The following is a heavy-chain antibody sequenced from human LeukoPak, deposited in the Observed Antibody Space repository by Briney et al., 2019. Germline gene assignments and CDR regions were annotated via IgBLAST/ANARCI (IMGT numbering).Heavy chain of an antibody. CDR3: ARDWLRLGY. V-gene: IGHV3-48*03. Sequence: GGSLRLSCAASGFTLSSHEMNWVRQAPGKGLEGVSYISSSGSVKFYVDSVKGRFTISRDNAKNSLHLQMNSLRAEDTAVYYCARDWLRLGYWGQGTLVTVSS. CDR1: GFTLSSHE. J-gene: IGHJ4*02. CDR2: ISSSGSVK. D-gene: IGHD5-12*01.